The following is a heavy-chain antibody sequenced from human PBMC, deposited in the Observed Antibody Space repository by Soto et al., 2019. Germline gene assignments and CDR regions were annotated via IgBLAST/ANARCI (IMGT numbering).Heavy chain of an antibody. CDR2: IWFDGSEK. CDR1: GFNFRSYG. D-gene: IGHD2-15*01. V-gene: IGHV3-33*03. J-gene: IGHJ5*01. CDR3: AGGRIVVPAFDS. Sequence: QVRLEESGGGVVQSGRSRRLSCVVSGFNFRSYGMHWVRQAPGKGPEWVAGIWFDGSEKFYVDSVKGRFTISRDNSKNTLYLQMNSLRVEDTAVFYCAGGRIVVPAFDSWGWGTLVTVSP.